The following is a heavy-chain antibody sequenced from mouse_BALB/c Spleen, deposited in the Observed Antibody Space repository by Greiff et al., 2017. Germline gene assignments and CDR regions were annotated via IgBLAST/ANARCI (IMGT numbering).Heavy chain of an antibody. D-gene: IGHD2-4*01. CDR1: GFSLTSYG. J-gene: IGHJ4*01. Sequence: QVQLQQSGPGLVQPSQSLSITCTVSGFSLTSYGVHWVRQSPGKGLEWLGVIWSGGSTAYNAAFISRLSISKDNSKSHVFFKMNSLQANDTAIYYCARRSTMITTSAMDYWGQGTSVTVSS. CDR2: IWSGGST. CDR3: ARRSTMITTSAMDY. V-gene: IGHV2-2*02.